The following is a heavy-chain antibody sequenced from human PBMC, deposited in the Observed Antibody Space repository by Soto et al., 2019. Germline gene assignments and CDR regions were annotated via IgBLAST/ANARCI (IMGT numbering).Heavy chain of an antibody. J-gene: IGHJ6*02. CDR3: VRCGFQGPLPGMDV. CDR1: GYTFTSYA. Sequence: GASVKVSCKASGYTFTSYAMHWVRQAPGQRLEWMGWINAGNGNTKYSQKFQGRVTITRDTSASTAYMELSSLRSEDTAVYYCVRCGFQGPLPGMDVWGQAITVTGSS. V-gene: IGHV1-3*01. D-gene: IGHD5-12*01. CDR2: INAGNGNT.